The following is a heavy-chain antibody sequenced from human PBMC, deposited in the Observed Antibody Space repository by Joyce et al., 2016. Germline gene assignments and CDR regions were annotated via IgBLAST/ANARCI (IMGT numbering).Heavy chain of an antibody. Sequence: VQLVQSGAEMKRPGASVKVSCKTSGYIFTRFYMHWVRQAPGQGLEWMGIINPRGGSPTYAPKVRDRVTMTRDTSTTTVYLEMSSLRPEDTAVYYCARQMHDFGDYEAFDPWGQGTL. J-gene: IGHJ5*02. CDR1: GYIFTRFY. CDR2: INPRGGSP. D-gene: IGHD4-17*01. CDR3: ARQMHDFGDYEAFDP. V-gene: IGHV1-46*01.